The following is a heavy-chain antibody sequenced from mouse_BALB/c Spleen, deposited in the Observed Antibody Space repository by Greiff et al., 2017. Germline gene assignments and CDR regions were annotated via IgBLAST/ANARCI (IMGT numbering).Heavy chain of an antibody. J-gene: IGHJ4*01. Sequence: QVQLQQPGAELVKPGTSVKLSCKASGYNFTSYWINWVKLRPGQGLEWIGDIYPGSGSTNYNEKFKSKATLTVDTSSSTAYMQLSSLASEDSALYYCARRVAPMDYWGQGTSVTVSS. CDR3: ARRVAPMDY. CDR2: IYPGSGST. CDR1: GYNFTSYW. V-gene: IGHV1-55*01. D-gene: IGHD1-3*01.